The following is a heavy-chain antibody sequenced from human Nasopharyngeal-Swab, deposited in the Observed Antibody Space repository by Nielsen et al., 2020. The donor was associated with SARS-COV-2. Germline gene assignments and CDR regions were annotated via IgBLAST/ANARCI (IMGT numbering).Heavy chain of an antibody. D-gene: IGHD3-10*01. CDR2: IGTAGDT. CDR1: GFSFSSYD. J-gene: IGHJ3*02. Sequence: GESLKISCAASGFSFSSYDMYWVRQATGKGLEWVSAIGTAGDTYQPGSVKGRFTITRENAKNSLYLQMNSLRAGDTAVYYCTREGRWFGGGGAFDIWGQGTMVTVSS. V-gene: IGHV3-13*01. CDR3: TREGRWFGGGGAFDI.